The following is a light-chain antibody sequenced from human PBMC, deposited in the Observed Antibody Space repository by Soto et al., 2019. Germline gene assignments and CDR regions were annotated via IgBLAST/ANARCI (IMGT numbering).Light chain of an antibody. CDR2: GNS. Sequence: QSVLTQPPSVSGAPGQRVTISCTGSSSNIGAGYDVHWYQQFPGTAPKLLIYGNSNRPSGVPDRFSGSKSGTSASLAITGLQAEDEADYYCQSYDSSLSGFHVVFGGGTQLTVL. CDR1: SSNIGAGYD. V-gene: IGLV1-40*01. CDR3: QSYDSSLSGFHVV. J-gene: IGLJ2*01.